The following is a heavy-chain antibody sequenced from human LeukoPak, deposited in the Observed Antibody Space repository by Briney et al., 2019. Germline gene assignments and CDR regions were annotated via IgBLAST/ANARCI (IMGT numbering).Heavy chain of an antibody. J-gene: IGHJ4*02. Sequence: ASVKVSCRASGSTFTDYYIHWLRQAPGQGPEWMGWINPNSGDTNYAQRFQGRVILTRDTSISTTYMDLSRLTSDDTALYYCARDGTMDYWGQGTQVTVSS. CDR3: ARDGTMDY. CDR1: GSTFTDYY. CDR2: INPNSGDT. V-gene: IGHV1-2*02.